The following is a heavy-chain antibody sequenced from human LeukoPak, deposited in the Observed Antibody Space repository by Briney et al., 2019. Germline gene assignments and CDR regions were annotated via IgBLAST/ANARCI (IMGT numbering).Heavy chain of an antibody. J-gene: IGHJ4*02. CDR2: INQDASEK. CDR3: ARAGGTYGDFPADY. Sequence: GGSLRLSCEVSGLTFSGYWVTWVRQAPGKGLEWVANINQDASEKYYVESVKGRFAISRDNAKNTLYLQMNNLRAEDTAMYYCARAGGTYGDFPADYWGQGTLVTVSS. V-gene: IGHV3-7*01. CDR1: GLTFSGYW. D-gene: IGHD4-17*01.